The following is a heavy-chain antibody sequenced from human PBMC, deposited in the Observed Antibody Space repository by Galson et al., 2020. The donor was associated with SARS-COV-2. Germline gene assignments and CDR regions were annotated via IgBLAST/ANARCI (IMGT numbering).Heavy chain of an antibody. Sequence: SQTLSLPCAVYGGSFSDYSWNWFRQSPGKVLEWTREINHSGSTKSSPSLKSRVTIAVDTSKNQFSLKLTSMTAADTAVYYCARSRQDVTMIVVAITAYYHYMDVWSKGTTVTISS. CDR1: GGSFSDYS. CDR2: INHSGST. D-gene: IGHD3-22*01. V-gene: IGHV4-34*01. J-gene: IGHJ6*03. CDR3: ARSRQDVTMIVVAITAYYHYMDV.